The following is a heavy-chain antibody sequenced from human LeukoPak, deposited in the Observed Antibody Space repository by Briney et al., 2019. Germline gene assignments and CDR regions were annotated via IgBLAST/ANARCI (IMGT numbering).Heavy chain of an antibody. Sequence: NPSETLSLTCTVSGGSISSTTYYWGWIRQPPGKGLEWIGSMSYRGTTYYNPSLKSRVTISVDTSKNQFSLKLTSVTAADTAVYYCARDSYQYGDNVRYFDYWGQGTLVTVSS. V-gene: IGHV4-39*07. D-gene: IGHD4-17*01. CDR1: GGSISSTTYY. CDR2: MSYRGTT. J-gene: IGHJ4*02. CDR3: ARDSYQYGDNVRYFDY.